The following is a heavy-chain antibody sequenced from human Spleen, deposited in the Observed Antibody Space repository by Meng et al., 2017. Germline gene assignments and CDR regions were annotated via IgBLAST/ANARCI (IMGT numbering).Heavy chain of an antibody. V-gene: IGHV4-4*02. CDR3: ARVRYTRWDYYFDS. D-gene: IGHD1-26*01. CDR2: IYDSGNT. CDR1: GGFIVSTNW. Sequence: QVQLQESGPGLGRPSGPLSLTVAVSGGFIVSTNWWSWVRQTPGKGLEWIGEIYDSGNTNYNPSLKSRVTISVDKSKNQFSLKLSSVTAADTAVYYCARVRYTRWDYYFDSWGQGTLVTVSS. J-gene: IGHJ4*02.